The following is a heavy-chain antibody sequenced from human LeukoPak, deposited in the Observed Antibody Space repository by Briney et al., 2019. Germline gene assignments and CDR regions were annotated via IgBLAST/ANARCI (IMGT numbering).Heavy chain of an antibody. J-gene: IGHJ4*02. V-gene: IGHV3-23*01. CDR3: AKDLYYDSSGCLDY. CDR1: GFTFSSYA. D-gene: IGHD3-22*01. CDR2: ISGSGGST. Sequence: GGSLRLSCAASGFTFSSYAMSWVRQAPGKGLEWVSAISGSGGSTYYADSVKGRFTISRDNSKNTLYLQMNGLRAEDTAVYYCAKDLYYDSSGCLDYWGQGTLVTVSS.